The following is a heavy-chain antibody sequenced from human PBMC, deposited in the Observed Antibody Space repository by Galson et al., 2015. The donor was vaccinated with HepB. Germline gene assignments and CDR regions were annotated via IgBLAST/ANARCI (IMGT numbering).Heavy chain of an antibody. V-gene: IGHV3-23*01. Sequence: SLRLSCAASGFTFSSYAMSWVRQAPGKGLEWVSAISGSGGSTYYADSVKGRFTISRDNSKNTLYLQMNSLRAEDTAVYYCANSEVGFGEFYFDYWGQGTLVTVSS. J-gene: IGHJ4*02. CDR2: ISGSGGST. D-gene: IGHD3-10*01. CDR1: GFTFSSYA. CDR3: ANSEVGFGEFYFDY.